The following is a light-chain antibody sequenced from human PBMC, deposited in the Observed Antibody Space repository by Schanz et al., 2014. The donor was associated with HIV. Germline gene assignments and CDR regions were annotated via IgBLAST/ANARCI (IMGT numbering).Light chain of an antibody. V-gene: IGKV3D-15*01. J-gene: IGKJ2*01. CDR3: QQYGSSSMYT. Sequence: EIVLTQSPATLSVSPGERATLSCRASHNIGSNLAWYQQKSGQAPRLLIHGAATRATDIPARFSGSGSGTEFTLTIRSLQSEDGPVYYCQQYGSSSMYTFGQGTKLEIK. CDR1: HNIGSN. CDR2: GAA.